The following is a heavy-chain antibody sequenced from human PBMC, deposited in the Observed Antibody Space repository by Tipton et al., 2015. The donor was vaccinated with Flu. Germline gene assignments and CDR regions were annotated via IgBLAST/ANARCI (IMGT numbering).Heavy chain of an antibody. J-gene: IGHJ3*02. CDR1: GFTFDDYA. CDR2: ISWNSGSI. Sequence: AVSGFTFDDYAMHWVRQAPGKGLEWVSGISWNSGSIGYADSVKGRFTISRDNAKNSLYLQMNSLRAEDTALYYCAKDRGYGDYPDAFDIWGQGTMVTVSS. V-gene: IGHV3-9*01. D-gene: IGHD4-17*01. CDR3: AKDRGYGDYPDAFDI.